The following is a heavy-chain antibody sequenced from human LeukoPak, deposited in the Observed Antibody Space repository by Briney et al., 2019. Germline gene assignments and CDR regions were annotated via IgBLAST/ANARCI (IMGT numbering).Heavy chain of an antibody. J-gene: IGHJ6*03. Sequence: QPGGSLRLSCAASGFTFSSYWMHWVRQAPGKGLVWVSRINSDGSSTSYADSVKGRFTISRDNAKNTLYLQMNSLRAEDTAAYYCARATVTSLTYYYYYMDVWGKGTTVTVSS. V-gene: IGHV3-74*01. D-gene: IGHD4-11*01. CDR1: GFTFSSYW. CDR3: ARATVTSLTYYYYYMDV. CDR2: INSDGSST.